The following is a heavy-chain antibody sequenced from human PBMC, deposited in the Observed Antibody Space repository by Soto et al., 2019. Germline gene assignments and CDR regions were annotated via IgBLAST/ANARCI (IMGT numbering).Heavy chain of an antibody. CDR1: GGAFSSYA. D-gene: IGHD4-17*01. CDR2: IIPIFGTA. V-gene: IGHV1-69*06. CDR3: ARGSRYGGNSNYFDY. Sequence: GASVKVSCKASGGAFSSYAISWVRQAPGQGLEWMGGIIPIFGTANYAQKFQGRVTITADKSMSTAYMELSSLRSEDTAVYYCARGSRYGGNSNYFDYWGQGTLVTVSS. J-gene: IGHJ4*02.